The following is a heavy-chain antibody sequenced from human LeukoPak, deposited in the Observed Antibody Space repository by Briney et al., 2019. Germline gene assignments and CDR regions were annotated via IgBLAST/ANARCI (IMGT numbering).Heavy chain of an antibody. J-gene: IGHJ4*02. CDR1: TGSISGYY. D-gene: IGHD6-13*01. CDR3: ARAAGAAGGQYFDY. V-gene: IGHV4-4*07. CDR2: IYTNGDT. Sequence: SETLSPTCTVSTGSISGYYWSWIRQPAGQGLEWIGRIYTNGDTRYNPSLKSRVTISVDTSKNQVSLNLRPVTAADTAVYYCARAAGAAGGQYFDYWGQGTLVTVSS.